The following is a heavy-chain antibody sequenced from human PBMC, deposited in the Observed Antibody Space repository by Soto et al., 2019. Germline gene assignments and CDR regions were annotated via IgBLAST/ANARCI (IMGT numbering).Heavy chain of an antibody. Sequence: GASAKVSCKASGYTFTSYAMHWVRQAPGQRLEWMGWINASNGNTKYSQKFQGRVTITRDTSASTAYMELSSLRSEDTAVYYCARDHYDFGFDPWGQGTLVTVSS. J-gene: IGHJ5*02. V-gene: IGHV1-3*01. CDR3: ARDHYDFGFDP. CDR1: GYTFTSYA. D-gene: IGHD3-3*01. CDR2: INASNGNT.